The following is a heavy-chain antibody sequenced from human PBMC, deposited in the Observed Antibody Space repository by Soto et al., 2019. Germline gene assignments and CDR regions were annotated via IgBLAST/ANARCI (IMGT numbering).Heavy chain of an antibody. CDR2: ISYDGSNK. D-gene: IGHD6-13*01. V-gene: IGHV3-30*18. CDR1: GFTFSSYG. J-gene: IGHJ6*02. Sequence: QVQLVESGGGVVQPGRSLRLSCAASGFTFSSYGMHWVRQAPGKGLEWVAIISYDGSNKYYADSVKGRFTISRDNSKNTLYRQMNSLRAEDTAVYYCAKDRVLGSSSWLYYYYYDMDVWGQGTTVTVSS. CDR3: AKDRVLGSSSWLYYYYYDMDV.